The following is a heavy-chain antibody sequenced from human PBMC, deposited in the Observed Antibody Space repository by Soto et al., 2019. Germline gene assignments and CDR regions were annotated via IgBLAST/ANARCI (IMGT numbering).Heavy chain of an antibody. D-gene: IGHD2-21*01. CDR3: ARANSIRPYFYTMDV. Sequence: QVQLVQSGAEVEKPGASVKVSCKAAGYSFTAFYIHWVRQARGQGFEWLGWINPNSGGTYNSQKFRARVTLTRDTSISTAYMELTGLSSDDTAVYYCARANSIRPYFYTMDVWGQGTTVTVSS. J-gene: IGHJ6*03. CDR2: INPNSGGT. V-gene: IGHV1-2*02. CDR1: GYSFTAFY.